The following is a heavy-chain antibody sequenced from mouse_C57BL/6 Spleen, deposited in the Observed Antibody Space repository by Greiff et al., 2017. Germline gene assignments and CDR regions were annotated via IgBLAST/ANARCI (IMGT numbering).Heavy chain of an antibody. CDR1: GFTFSDYG. D-gene: IGHD2-10*01. CDR2: ISSGSSTI. Sequence: EVMLVESGGGLVKPGGSLKLSCAASGFTFSDYGMHWVRQAPEKGLEWVAYISSGSSTIYYADTVKGRFTISRDNAKNTLFLQMTSLRSEDTAMSYCARPPYPYAMDYWGQGTSVTVSS. V-gene: IGHV5-17*01. CDR3: ARPPYPYAMDY. J-gene: IGHJ4*01.